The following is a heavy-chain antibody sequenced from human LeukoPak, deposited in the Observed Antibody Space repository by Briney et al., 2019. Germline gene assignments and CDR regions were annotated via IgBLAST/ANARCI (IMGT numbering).Heavy chain of an antibody. CDR2: INPHSGGT. Sequence: ASVKVSCKASGYTFTGYYMHWVRQAPGQGLEWMGWINPHSGGTNYAQKFQGRVTMTRDTSISTAYMELSRLRSDDTAVYYCVRDRTKYCSSTSCPLDYWGQGTLVTVSS. V-gene: IGHV1-2*02. J-gene: IGHJ4*02. CDR3: VRDRTKYCSSTSCPLDY. CDR1: GYTFTGYY. D-gene: IGHD2-2*01.